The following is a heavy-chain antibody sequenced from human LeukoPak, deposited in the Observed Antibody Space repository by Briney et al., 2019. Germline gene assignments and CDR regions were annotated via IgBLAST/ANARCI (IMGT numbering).Heavy chain of an antibody. Sequence: ASVKVSCKASGYTFTGYYMHWVRQAPGQGLEWMGWINPNSGWTNYAQKFQGRVTMTSDTSISTAYMELSRLRSDDTAVYYRAREALYSGYDEVWFDPWGQGTLVTVSS. J-gene: IGHJ5*02. CDR2: INPNSGWT. CDR3: AREALYSGYDEVWFDP. D-gene: IGHD5-12*01. V-gene: IGHV1-2*02. CDR1: GYTFTGYY.